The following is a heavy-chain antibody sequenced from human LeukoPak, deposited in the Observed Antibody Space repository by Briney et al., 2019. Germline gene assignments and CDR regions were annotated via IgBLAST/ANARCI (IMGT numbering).Heavy chain of an antibody. Sequence: SVKVSCKASGVTFSDYPISWVRQAPGQGPEWMGVIVPRFAATNYAQQFQGRVTITADMYTTTAYMELSSLTSDDTAIYYCAGGRGSGVMSPHALDVWRTGTTV. CDR2: IVPRFAAT. V-gene: IGHV1-69*06. D-gene: IGHD3-10*01. CDR3: AGGRGSGVMSPHALDV. CDR1: GVTFSDYP. J-gene: IGHJ6*01.